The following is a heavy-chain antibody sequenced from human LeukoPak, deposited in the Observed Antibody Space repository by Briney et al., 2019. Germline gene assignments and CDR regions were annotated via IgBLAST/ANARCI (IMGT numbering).Heavy chain of an antibody. CDR1: GFTVGRNY. CDR3: ARDGGSGWSSAFFDH. V-gene: IGHV3-53*01. J-gene: IGHJ5*02. CDR2: IYSGGST. Sequence: GGSLRLSCAASGFTVGRNYMSWVRQAPGKGPEWVSDIYSGGSTDYADSVKGRFTISRDNSKNTLYLQMSSLRAEDTAVYYCARDGGSGWSSAFFDHWGQGTLVTVSS. D-gene: IGHD6-19*01.